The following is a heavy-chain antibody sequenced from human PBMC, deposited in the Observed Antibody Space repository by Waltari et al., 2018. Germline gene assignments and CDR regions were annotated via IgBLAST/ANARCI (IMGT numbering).Heavy chain of an antibody. CDR1: GYTFSSSG. CDR2: ISAYNGNT. V-gene: IGHV1-18*01. D-gene: IGHD6-13*01. Sequence: QVQLVQSGAEVKKPGASVTVSCRDSGYTFSSSGISWLQQASGHGLEWMGWISAYNGNTNYAQKLQGRVTMTTDTSTSTAYMELRSLRSDDTAVYYCARYRPLVPIYYYDYGMDVWGQGTTVTVSS. J-gene: IGHJ6*02. CDR3: ARYRPLVPIYYYDYGMDV.